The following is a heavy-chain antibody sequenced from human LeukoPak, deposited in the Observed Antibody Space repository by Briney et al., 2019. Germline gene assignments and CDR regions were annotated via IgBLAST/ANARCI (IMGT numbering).Heavy chain of an antibody. V-gene: IGHV4-59*01. CDR3: ARGLPRSPSRGIAAAGPKTHHFDY. J-gene: IGHJ4*02. CDR2: IYYSGST. D-gene: IGHD6-13*01. Sequence: SETLSLTCTVSGGSISGYYWSWIRQPPGKGLEWIGYIYYSGSTNYNPSLKSQVTISVDTSTNQFSLKLTSVTAADTAVYYCARGLPRSPSRGIAAAGPKTHHFDYWGQGTLVTVSS. CDR1: GGSISGYY.